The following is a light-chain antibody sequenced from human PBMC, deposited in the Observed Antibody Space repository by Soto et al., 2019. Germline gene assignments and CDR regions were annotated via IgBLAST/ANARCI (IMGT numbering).Light chain of an antibody. J-gene: IGKJ1*01. Sequence: PWERATLSFRARQTVYTGYLAWYQQTPGPAPRLLICGASTSATGLPDRFSGSASGTDFPLTISRLESEDFAVYYCQQYVSSPRTFGQGTKVDIK. CDR1: QTVYTGY. CDR3: QQYVSSPRT. V-gene: IGKV3-20*01. CDR2: GAS.